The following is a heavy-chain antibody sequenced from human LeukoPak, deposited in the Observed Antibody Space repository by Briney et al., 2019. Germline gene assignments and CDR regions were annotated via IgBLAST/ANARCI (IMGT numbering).Heavy chain of an antibody. CDR2: ISYDGSNK. CDR3: VRDHHRRLYDSQARDTFDI. V-gene: IGHV3-30*04. CDR1: GFTFSSYA. D-gene: IGHD3-22*01. Sequence: PGGSLRLSCAASGFTFSSYAMHWVRQAPGKGLEWVAVISYDGSNKYYADSVKGRFTISRDNAKNSLYLQVNSLRAEDTAVYYCVRDHHRRLYDSQARDTFDIWGQGTMVTASS. J-gene: IGHJ3*02.